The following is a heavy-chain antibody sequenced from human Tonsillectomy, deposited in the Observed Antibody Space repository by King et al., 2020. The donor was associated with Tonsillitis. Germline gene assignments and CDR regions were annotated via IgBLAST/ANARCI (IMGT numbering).Heavy chain of an antibody. CDR1: GASIDNTNW. D-gene: IGHD2-15*01. J-gene: IGHJ5*02. CDR2: VYHDGNT. Sequence: HVQLQESGPGLVKPWGTLSLTCAVSGASIDNTNWWSWVRQSPGKGLEWIGEVYHDGNTNYNPSLRSRGTMSVDKSKNHFSLNLRSVTAAHTAVYYCARSKAGYCSGTGCSWLDPWGQGILVTVSS. V-gene: IGHV4-4*02. CDR3: ARSKAGYCSGTGCSWLDP.